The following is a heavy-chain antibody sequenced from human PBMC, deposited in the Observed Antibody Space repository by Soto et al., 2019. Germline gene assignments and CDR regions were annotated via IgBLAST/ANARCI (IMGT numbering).Heavy chain of an antibody. V-gene: IGHV3-30*03. Sequence: GGSLRLSCAASGFTFSSYGMHWVRQAPGKGLEWVAVISYDGSNKYYADSVKGRFTISRDNSKNTLYLQMNSLRAEDTAVYYCARDRAAAGNRNYYYYYGMDVWGQGTTVTVSS. J-gene: IGHJ6*02. D-gene: IGHD6-13*01. CDR2: ISYDGSNK. CDR1: GFTFSSYG. CDR3: ARDRAAAGNRNYYYYYGMDV.